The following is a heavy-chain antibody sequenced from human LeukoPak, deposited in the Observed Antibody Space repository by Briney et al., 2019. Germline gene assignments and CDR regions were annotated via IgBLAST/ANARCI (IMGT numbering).Heavy chain of an antibody. CDR1: GGSFSGYY. CDR2: INHSGST. Sequence: SETLFLTCAVYGGSFSGYYWSWIRQPPGKGLEWIGEINHSGSTNYNPSLKSRATISVDTSKNQFSLKLSSVTAADTAVYYCARGDYRVGYYFDYWGQGTLVTVSS. V-gene: IGHV4-34*01. D-gene: IGHD4-11*01. CDR3: ARGDYRVGYYFDY. J-gene: IGHJ4*02.